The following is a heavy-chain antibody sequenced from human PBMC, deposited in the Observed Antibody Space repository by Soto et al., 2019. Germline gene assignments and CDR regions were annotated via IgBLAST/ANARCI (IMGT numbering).Heavy chain of an antibody. Sequence: NPSETLSLTCTVSGGSISSYHWSWIRQPAGKGLEWIGRIYISGSTNYNPSLKSRVTLSVGTSKNQFSLKLSSVTAADTAVYYCARERRYLDWLLVFDYWGQGALVTVSS. J-gene: IGHJ4*02. CDR3: ARERRYLDWLLVFDY. D-gene: IGHD3-9*01. CDR1: GGSISSYH. V-gene: IGHV4-4*07. CDR2: IYISGST.